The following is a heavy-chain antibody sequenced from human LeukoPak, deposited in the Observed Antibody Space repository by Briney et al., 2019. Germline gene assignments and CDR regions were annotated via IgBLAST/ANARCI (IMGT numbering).Heavy chain of an antibody. J-gene: IGHJ4*02. Sequence: GGSLRLSCASSGFTFSNYWMTWVRQAPGKGLEWVANIKEDESEKHYADSVKGRFTISRDNAKNSLYLQMNSLRAEDTAIYYCARDPTADDYWGQGTLVTVSS. CDR1: GFTFSNYW. CDR2: IKEDESEK. V-gene: IGHV3-7*01. CDR3: ARDPTADDY. D-gene: IGHD2-2*01.